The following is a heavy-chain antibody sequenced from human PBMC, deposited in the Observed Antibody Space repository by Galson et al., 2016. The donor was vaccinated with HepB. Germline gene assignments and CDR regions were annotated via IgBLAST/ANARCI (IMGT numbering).Heavy chain of an antibody. D-gene: IGHD1-26*01. Sequence: SLRLSCAASGFTCIKTAMTWVRQAPGKGLEWVSTFSSGHSRTHYADSVKGRFTVSRATSDNTMFLQMNSLSAEDTAVYYCAKGGEVGAPFPIDHWGQGALVTVSS. J-gene: IGHJ4*02. CDR2: FSSGHSRT. CDR1: GFTCIKTA. CDR3: AKGGEVGAPFPIDH. V-gene: IGHV3-23*01.